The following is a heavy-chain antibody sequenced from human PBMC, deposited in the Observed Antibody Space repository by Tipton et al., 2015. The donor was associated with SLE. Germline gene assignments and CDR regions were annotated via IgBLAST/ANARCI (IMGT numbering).Heavy chain of an antibody. V-gene: IGHV3-48*03. CDR2: ISSSGNTI. CDR1: GFTFSSYE. Sequence: GSLRLSCAASGFTFSSYEMTCVRQAPGKGLEWVSYISSSGNTIYYADSVKGRFTISRDNAKSSLYLQMNSLRAEDTALYYCAREGVSSPDYWGQGTLVTVSS. CDR3: AREGVSSPDY. J-gene: IGHJ4*02. D-gene: IGHD6-13*01.